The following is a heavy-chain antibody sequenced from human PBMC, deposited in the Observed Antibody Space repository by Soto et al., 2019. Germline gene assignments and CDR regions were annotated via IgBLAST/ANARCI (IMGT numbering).Heavy chain of an antibody. CDR2: INAGNGNT. D-gene: IGHD4-4*01. J-gene: IGHJ6*02. Sequence: ASVKVSCKASGYTFTSYAMHWVRQAPGQRLERMGWINAGNGNTKYSQKFQGRVTITRDTSASTAYMELSSLRSEDTAVYYCARSTTVTTASHYYYYYGMDVWGQGTTVTVSS. CDR1: GYTFTSYA. V-gene: IGHV1-3*01. CDR3: ARSTTVTTASHYYYYYGMDV.